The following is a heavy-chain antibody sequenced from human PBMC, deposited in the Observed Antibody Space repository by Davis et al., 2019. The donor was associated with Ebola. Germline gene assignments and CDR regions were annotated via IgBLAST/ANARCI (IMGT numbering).Heavy chain of an antibody. Sequence: GESLKISCAASGFTFSSYEMNWVRQAPGKGLEWVSYISSSGSTIYYADSVKGRFTISRDNAKNSLYLQMNSLRDEDTAVYYCARDRDIVTPPSAPFDPWGQGTLVTVSS. CDR3: ARDRDIVTPPSAPFDP. V-gene: IGHV3-48*03. CDR2: ISSSGSTI. J-gene: IGHJ5*02. D-gene: IGHD2-15*01. CDR1: GFTFSSYE.